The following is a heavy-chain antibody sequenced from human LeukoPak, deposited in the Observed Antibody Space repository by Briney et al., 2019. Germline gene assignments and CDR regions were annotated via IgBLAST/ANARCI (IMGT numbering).Heavy chain of an antibody. J-gene: IGHJ6*03. V-gene: IGHV4-34*01. CDR1: GGSFSGYY. D-gene: IGHD2-15*01. CDR2: INHSGST. CDR3: ASTPQLVVVVTAVNYYYYYMDV. Sequence: PSETLSLTCAVYGGSFSGYYWSWIRQPPGKGLEWIGEINHSGSTNYNPSLKSRVTISVDTSKNQFSLKLSSVTAADTAVYYCASTPQLVVVVTAVNYYYYYMDVWGKGTTVTVSS.